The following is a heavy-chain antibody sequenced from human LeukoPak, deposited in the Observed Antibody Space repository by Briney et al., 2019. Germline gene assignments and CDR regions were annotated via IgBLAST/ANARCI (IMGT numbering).Heavy chain of an antibody. D-gene: IGHD3-10*01. CDR1: GFTVSSNY. V-gene: IGHV3-66*01. CDR3: ARVGFVEYYFDY. J-gene: IGHJ4*02. Sequence: TGGSLRLSCAASGFTVSSNYMSWVRQAPGKGLEWVSVIYSGGSTYYADSVKGRFTISRDNSKNTLYLQMNSLRAEDTAVYYCARVGFVEYYFDYWGQGTLVTVSS. CDR2: IYSGGST.